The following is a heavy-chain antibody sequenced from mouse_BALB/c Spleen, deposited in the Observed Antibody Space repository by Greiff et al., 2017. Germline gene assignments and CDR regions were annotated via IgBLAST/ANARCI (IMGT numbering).Heavy chain of an antibody. V-gene: IGHV1-82*01. Sequence: QVQLQQSGPELVKPGASVKISCKASGYAFSSSWMNWVKQRPGQGLEWIGRIYPGDGDTNYNGKFKGKATLTADKSSSTAYMQLSSLTSVDSAVYFCARSPPIYYYGSSYLYFDVGGAGTTVTVSS. D-gene: IGHD1-1*01. CDR1: GYAFSSSW. CDR3: ARSPPIYYYGSSYLYFDV. J-gene: IGHJ1*01. CDR2: IYPGDGDT.